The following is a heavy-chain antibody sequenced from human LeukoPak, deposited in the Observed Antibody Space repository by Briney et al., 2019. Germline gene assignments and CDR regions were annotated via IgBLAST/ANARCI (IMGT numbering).Heavy chain of an antibody. CDR2: IGVQNGNT. J-gene: IGHJ4*02. CDR1: GYTFTNYG. CDR3: ARVPHSHFDH. V-gene: IGHV1-18*01. D-gene: IGHD4-11*01. Sequence: ASVKVSCQTVGYTFTNYGIAWVRQAPGQGLEWMGWIGVQNGNTNFGQKFQGRVTLTTDTSANTAYMELRGLRDDDTAIYYCARVPHSHFDHWGQGTLLTVSS.